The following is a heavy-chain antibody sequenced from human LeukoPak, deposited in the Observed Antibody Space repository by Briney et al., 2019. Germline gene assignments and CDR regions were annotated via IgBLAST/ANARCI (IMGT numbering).Heavy chain of an antibody. CDR2: ISGSGGST. Sequence: GGSLRLSCAASGFTFSSYAMSWVRQAPGKGLEWVSAISGSGGSTYYADSVKGRFTISRDNSKNTLYLQMNSPRTEDTAVYYCAKGDQGPVAYYDFWSGYSTGGIDYWGQGTLVTVSS. D-gene: IGHD3-3*01. V-gene: IGHV3-23*01. J-gene: IGHJ4*02. CDR3: AKGDQGPVAYYDFWSGYSTGGIDY. CDR1: GFTFSSYA.